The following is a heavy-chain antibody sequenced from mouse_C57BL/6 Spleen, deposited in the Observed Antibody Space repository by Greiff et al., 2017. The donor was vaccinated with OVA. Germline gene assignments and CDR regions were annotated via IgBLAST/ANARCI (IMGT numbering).Heavy chain of an antibody. V-gene: IGHV1-26*01. CDR3: ASLNGSYAMDY. Sequence: EVQLQQSGPELVKPGASVKISCKASGYTFTDYYMNWVKQSHGKSLEWIGDINPNNGGTSYNQKFKGKATLTVDKSSSTAYMELRSLTSEDSAVYYCASLNGSYAMDYWGQGTSVTVSS. D-gene: IGHD1-2*01. CDR1: GYTFTDYY. CDR2: INPNNGGT. J-gene: IGHJ4*01.